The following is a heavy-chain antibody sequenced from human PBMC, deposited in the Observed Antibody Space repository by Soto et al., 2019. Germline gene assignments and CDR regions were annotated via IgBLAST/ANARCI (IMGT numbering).Heavy chain of an antibody. D-gene: IGHD4-17*01. CDR2: IKSKTDGGTT. V-gene: IGHV3-15*01. CDR3: TTERYDYGDYGWDY. Sequence: GGSLRLSCAASGFTFSNAWMSWVRQAPGKGLEWVGRIKSKTDGGTTDYAAPVKGRFTISRDDSKNTLYLQMNSLKTEDTAVYYCTTERYDYGDYGWDYWGQGTLVTVSS. J-gene: IGHJ4*02. CDR1: GFTFSNAW.